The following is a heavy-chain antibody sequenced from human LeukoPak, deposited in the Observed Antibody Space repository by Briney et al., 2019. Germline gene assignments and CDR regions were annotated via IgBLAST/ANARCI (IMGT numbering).Heavy chain of an antibody. J-gene: IGHJ4*02. CDR3: ARGYCGSTSCYGVFDY. CDR2: IYTSGST. Sequence: SETLSLTCTVSGGSISSGSYYWSWIRQPAGKGLEWIGRIYTSGSTNYNPSLKSRVTISVDTSKDQFSLRLSSVTAADTAVYYCARGYCGSTSCYGVFDYWGQGTLVTVSS. V-gene: IGHV4-61*02. D-gene: IGHD2-2*01. CDR1: GGSISSGSYY.